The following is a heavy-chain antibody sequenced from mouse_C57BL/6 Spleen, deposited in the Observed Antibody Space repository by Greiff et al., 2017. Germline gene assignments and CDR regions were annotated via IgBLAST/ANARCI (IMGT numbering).Heavy chain of an antibody. J-gene: IGHJ2*01. D-gene: IGHD1-1*01. CDR1: GYSITSGYY. Sequence: EVQLVESGPGLVKPSPSLSLTCSVTGYSITSGYYWNWIRQFPGNQLEWMGYISYDGSNNYNPSLKNRNSITRDTSTNQFFLKLNSVATEDTATYYCSSSLYGSSYFDYWGQGTTLTVSS. CDR3: SSSLYGSSYFDY. V-gene: IGHV3-6*01. CDR2: ISYDGSN.